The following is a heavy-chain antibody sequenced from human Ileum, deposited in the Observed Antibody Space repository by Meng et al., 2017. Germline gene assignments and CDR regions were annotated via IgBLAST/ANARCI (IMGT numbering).Heavy chain of an antibody. CDR2: IRGNGDRT. CDR3: AKDPNGDYVGAFAM. J-gene: IGHJ3*02. V-gene: IGHV3-23*01. D-gene: IGHD4-17*01. Sequence: GGSLRLSCAVSGFTFTKFAMMWVRQAPGRGLELVSTIRGNGDRTWYEDSVKGRFTISRDNSKNTMYLQMNSLRAEDTAVYYCAKDPNGDYVGAFAMWGQGTVVTVSS. CDR1: GFTFTKFA.